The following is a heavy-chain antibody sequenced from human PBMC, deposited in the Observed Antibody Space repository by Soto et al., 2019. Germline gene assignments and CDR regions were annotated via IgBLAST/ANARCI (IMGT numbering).Heavy chain of an antibody. CDR3: AKGGFSSWGYFDY. J-gene: IGHJ4*02. CDR1: GFTFSSYA. Sequence: EVQLLESGGGLVQPGGSLRLSCAASGFTFSSYAMSWVRQAPGKGLEWVSAISGSGGSTYYADSVKGRFTISRDNSKNPLYLQMISLRAEDTAVYYCAKGGFSSWGYFDYWGQGTLVTVSS. CDR2: ISGSGGST. D-gene: IGHD6-6*01. V-gene: IGHV3-23*01.